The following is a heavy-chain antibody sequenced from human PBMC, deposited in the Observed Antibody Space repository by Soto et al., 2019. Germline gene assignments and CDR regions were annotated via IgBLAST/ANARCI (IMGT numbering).Heavy chain of an antibody. V-gene: IGHV3-30*18. J-gene: IGHJ6*02. CDR1: GFMFSSFG. CDR3: AKDSFRGLTIPPSYYYYGMDV. CDR2: ISYDGNNK. D-gene: IGHD3-10*01. Sequence: ESGGGVVQPGRSLRLSCAASGFMFSSFGMHWVRQAPGKGLEWVAIISYDGNNKDYADSVKGRFTISKDKSKNTLHLQMNSLRAEDTAVYYCAKDSFRGLTIPPSYYYYGMDVWGQGSTVTVSS.